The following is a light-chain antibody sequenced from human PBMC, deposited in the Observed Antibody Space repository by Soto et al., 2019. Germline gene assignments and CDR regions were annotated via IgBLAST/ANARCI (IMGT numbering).Light chain of an antibody. CDR1: QSINTY. V-gene: IGKV1-39*01. CDR2: GAS. Sequence: DIQMTQSPSSLSASVGDRVTITCRASQSINTYLNWYQQSPGRAPKLLIFGASNLQSGVPSRFTGSGSGTYFTLTISGLQPEDFATYYCQQSYGTPQFTFGPGTKVEI. J-gene: IGKJ3*01. CDR3: QQSYGTPQFT.